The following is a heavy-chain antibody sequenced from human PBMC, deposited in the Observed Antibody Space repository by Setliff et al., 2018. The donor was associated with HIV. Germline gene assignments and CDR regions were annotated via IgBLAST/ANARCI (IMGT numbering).Heavy chain of an antibody. Sequence: SGPTLVNPTQTLSLTCTFSGFSLIASGVGVGWIRQPPGKALEWLALIYWNDDKRYSPSLKSRLTIRKDASKNQVVLTMTKMDPVDTGTYYCAHTTPFDFWTPGPMDVWGKGTTVTVSS. CDR3: AHTTPFDFWTPGPMDV. CDR1: GFSLIASGVG. J-gene: IGHJ6*03. D-gene: IGHD3-3*01. CDR2: IYWNDDK. V-gene: IGHV2-5*01.